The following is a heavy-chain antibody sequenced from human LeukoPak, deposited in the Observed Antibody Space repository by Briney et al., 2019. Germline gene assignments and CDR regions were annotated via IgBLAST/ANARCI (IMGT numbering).Heavy chain of an antibody. CDR2: INLDGSVK. V-gene: IGHV3-7*01. CDR3: ATSDDSSGSD. Sequence: GGSLRLSCAASGFTFSGYWMSWVRQAPGKGLEWVANINLDGSVKHYVDSAKGRLTLSRDNAKNSLYLQMNSLRAEDTAMYYCATSDDSSGSDWGQGTLVTVSS. D-gene: IGHD3-22*01. J-gene: IGHJ4*02. CDR1: GFTFSGYW.